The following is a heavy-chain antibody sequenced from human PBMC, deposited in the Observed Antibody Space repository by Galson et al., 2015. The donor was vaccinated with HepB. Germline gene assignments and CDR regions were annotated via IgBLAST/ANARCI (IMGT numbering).Heavy chain of an antibody. CDR3: AKDPIFGASGWFYFDY. D-gene: IGHD3-3*01. CDR2: XXGXXXST. J-gene: IGHJ4*02. V-gene: IGHV3-23*01. CDR1: GFRFSNYA. Sequence: SLRLSCAASGFRFSNYAMSWVRQAPGKGXXXVSXXXGXXXSTXXXASXXXRFPXSRDKTKNTLYSQMRGLRADDTAVYYCAKDPIFGASGWFYFDYWGQGTVVTASS.